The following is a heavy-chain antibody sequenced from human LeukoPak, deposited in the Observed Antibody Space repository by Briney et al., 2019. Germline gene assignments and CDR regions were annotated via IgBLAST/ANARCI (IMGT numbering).Heavy chain of an antibody. V-gene: IGHV3-53*01. D-gene: IGHD3-3*01. CDR2: IYSAGAT. J-gene: IGHJ4*02. CDR3: ARVPVLFWSGAYDV. CDR1: GFTVNHIY. Sequence: GGSLRLSCVASGFTVNHIYMNWVRQAPGKGLEWVSAIYSAGATNYADSVRGRFTISRDISKNTLYLQMNSLRAEDTAVYYCARVPVLFWSGAYDVWGQGTLVTVSS.